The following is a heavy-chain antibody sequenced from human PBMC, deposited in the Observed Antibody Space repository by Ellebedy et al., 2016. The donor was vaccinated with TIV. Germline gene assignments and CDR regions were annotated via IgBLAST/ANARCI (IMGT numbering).Heavy chain of an antibody. CDR3: AKDEGN. J-gene: IGHJ4*02. V-gene: IGHV3-9*01. Sequence: SLKISXAASGFTFDDYAMHWVRQAPGKGLEWVSGISWNSGSIGYADSVKGRFTISRDNAKNSLYLQMNSLRAEDTALYYCAKDEGNWGQGTLVTVSS. CDR1: GFTFDDYA. CDR2: ISWNSGSI. D-gene: IGHD3-10*01.